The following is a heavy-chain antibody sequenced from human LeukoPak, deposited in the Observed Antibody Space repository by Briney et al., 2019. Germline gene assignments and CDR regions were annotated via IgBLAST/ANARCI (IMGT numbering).Heavy chain of an antibody. CDR3: ARLDWLLYDFDY. D-gene: IGHD3-9*01. V-gene: IGHV1-18*01. CDR1: GYTFTSYG. J-gene: IGHJ4*02. Sequence: ASVNVSCKASGYTFTSYGISWVRQAPGQGLEWMGWISAYNGNTNYAQKLQGRVTMTTDTSTSTAYMELRSLRSDDTAVYYCARLDWLLYDFDYWGQGTLVTVSS. CDR2: ISAYNGNT.